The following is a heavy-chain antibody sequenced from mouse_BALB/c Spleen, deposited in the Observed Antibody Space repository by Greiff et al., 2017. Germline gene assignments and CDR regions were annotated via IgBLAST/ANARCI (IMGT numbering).Heavy chain of an antibody. CDR2: INPYNDGT. Sequence: EVQLQQSGPELVKPGASVKMSCKASGYTFTSYVMHWVKQKPGQGLEWIGYINPYNDGTKYNEKFKGKATLTSDKSSSTAYMELSSLTSEDSAVYYCARDKGIYYDYESYFDYWGQGTTLTVSS. V-gene: IGHV1-14*01. CDR3: ARDKGIYYDYESYFDY. D-gene: IGHD2-4*01. J-gene: IGHJ2*01. CDR1: GYTFTSYV.